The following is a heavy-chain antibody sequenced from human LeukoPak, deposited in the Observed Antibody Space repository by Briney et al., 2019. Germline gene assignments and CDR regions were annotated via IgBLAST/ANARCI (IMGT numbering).Heavy chain of an antibody. CDR2: INPNSGGT. CDR1: GYTFTGYY. V-gene: IGHV1-2*02. Sequence: ASVKVSCKASGYTFTGYYMHWVRQAPGQGLEWMGWINPNSGGTNYAQKFQGRVTMTRDTSISTAYMELSRLRSDDTAVYYCARGYDPYYYYYMDVWGKGTTVTISS. CDR3: ARGYDPYYYYYMDV. D-gene: IGHD1-14*01. J-gene: IGHJ6*03.